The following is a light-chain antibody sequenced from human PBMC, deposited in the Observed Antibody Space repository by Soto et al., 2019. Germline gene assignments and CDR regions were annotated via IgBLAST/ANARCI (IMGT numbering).Light chain of an antibody. CDR1: SSDVGDYNY. CDR3: SSYAVSNSLV. V-gene: IGLV2-8*01. Sequence: QSVLTQPPSASGSPGQSVTISCTGTSSDVGDYNYVSWYQQHPGKAPKLMIYEVTKRPSGVPDRFSGSKSGKTASLTVSGLQAEDEADYYCSSYAVSNSLVFGGGTKLTVL. CDR2: EVT. J-gene: IGLJ2*01.